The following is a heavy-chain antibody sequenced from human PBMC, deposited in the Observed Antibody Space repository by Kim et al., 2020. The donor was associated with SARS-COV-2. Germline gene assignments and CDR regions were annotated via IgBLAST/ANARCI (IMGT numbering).Heavy chain of an antibody. CDR3: AGDVVGTANYFDA. D-gene: IGHD2-21*02. J-gene: IGHJ2*01. CDR1: GFTFSSYG. Sequence: GGSLRLSCAASGFTFSSYGMHWVRQAPGKGLEWVAVISYDGSNKYYADSVKGRFTISRDNSKNTLYLQINSLRAEDTAVYYCAGDVVGTANYFDAW. CDR2: ISYDGSNK. V-gene: IGHV3-30*03.